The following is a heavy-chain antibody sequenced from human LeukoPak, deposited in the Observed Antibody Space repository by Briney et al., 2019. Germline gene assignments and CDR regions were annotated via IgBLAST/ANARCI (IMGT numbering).Heavy chain of an antibody. CDR2: IYTSGST. D-gene: IGHD6-13*01. CDR1: GGSISSTNW. V-gene: IGHV4-4*07. CDR3: ATYEQQLAFDY. Sequence: PSGTLSLTCGVSGGSISSTNWWSWIRQPAGKGLEWIGRIYTSGSTNYNPSLRSRVTMSIDTSKKKFSLKLSSVTAADTAVYYCATYEQQLAFDYWGQGTLVTVSS. J-gene: IGHJ4*02.